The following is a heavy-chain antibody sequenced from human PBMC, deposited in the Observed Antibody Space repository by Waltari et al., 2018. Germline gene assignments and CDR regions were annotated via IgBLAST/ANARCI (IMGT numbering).Heavy chain of an antibody. CDR2: KNQDGSEK. Sequence: EVRLVQSGGGLVQPGGSLRLSCAASGFTFGGYWMSWVRQAPGKGLEWVANKNQDGSEKYYVDSVKGRVTISRDNAKNSLYLQMNSLRAEDTAVYYCANEMGKGHPGYSDYWGQGSLVTVSS. CDR1: GFTFGGYW. V-gene: IGHV3-7*01. D-gene: IGHD2-15*01. CDR3: ANEMGKGHPGYSDY. J-gene: IGHJ4*02.